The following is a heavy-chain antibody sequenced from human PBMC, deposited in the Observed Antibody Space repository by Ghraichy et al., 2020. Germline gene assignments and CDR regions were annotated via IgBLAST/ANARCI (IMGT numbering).Heavy chain of an antibody. V-gene: IGHV4-39*01. CDR2: IYYSGST. D-gene: IGHD6-13*01. CDR1: GGSISSSSYY. CDR3: AGSSSWYEDYYYGMDV. Sequence: SETLSLTCTVSGGSISSSSYYWGWIRQPPGKGLEWIGSIYYSGSTYYNPSLKSRVTISVDTSKNQFSLKLSSVTAADTAVYYCAGSSSWYEDYYYGMDVWGQGTTVTVS. J-gene: IGHJ6*02.